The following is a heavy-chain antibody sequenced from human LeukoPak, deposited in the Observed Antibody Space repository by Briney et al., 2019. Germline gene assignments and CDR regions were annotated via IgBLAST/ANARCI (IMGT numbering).Heavy chain of an antibody. CDR3: AGDRATSYFDY. Sequence: GTSLRLSCAASGFIFRSHGMHWVRQAPGKGLEWVAFIWYDGSNKYYTDSVKGRFTISRDNSKNTLYLQMNSLRAEDTAMYYCAGDRATSYFDYWGQGALVTISS. D-gene: IGHD1-26*01. V-gene: IGHV3-33*01. CDR2: IWYDGSNK. J-gene: IGHJ4*02. CDR1: GFIFRSHG.